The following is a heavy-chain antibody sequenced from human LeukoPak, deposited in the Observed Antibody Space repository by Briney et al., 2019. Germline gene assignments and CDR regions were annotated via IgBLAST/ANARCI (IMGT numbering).Heavy chain of an antibody. Sequence: PSETLSLTCTVSGGSISSYYWSWIRQPPGKGLEWIGYIYYSGSTNYNPSLKSRVTISVDTSKNQFSLKLSSVTAADTAVYYCAREAVAGTCFDYWGKGTLVTVSS. CDR3: AREAVAGTCFDY. V-gene: IGHV4-59*01. J-gene: IGHJ4*02. CDR1: GGSISSYY. CDR2: IYYSGST. D-gene: IGHD6-19*01.